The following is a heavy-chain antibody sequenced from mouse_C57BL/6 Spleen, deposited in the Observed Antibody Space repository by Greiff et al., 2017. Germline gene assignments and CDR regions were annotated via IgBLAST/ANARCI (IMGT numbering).Heavy chain of an antibody. CDR3: AYYYGSSYYAMDY. V-gene: IGHV14-3*01. CDR1: GFNIKNTY. Sequence: DVKLQESVAELVRPGASVKLSCTASGFNIKNTYMHWVKQRPEQGLEWIGRIDPANGNTKYAPKFQGKATITADTSSNTAYLQLSSLTSEDTAIYYCAYYYGSSYYAMDYWGQGTSVTVSS. CDR2: IDPANGNT. D-gene: IGHD1-1*01. J-gene: IGHJ4*01.